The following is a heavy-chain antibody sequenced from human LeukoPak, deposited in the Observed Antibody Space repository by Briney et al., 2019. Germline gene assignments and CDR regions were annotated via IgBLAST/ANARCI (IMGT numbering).Heavy chain of an antibody. D-gene: IGHD1-26*01. J-gene: IGHJ4*02. CDR2: IYYSGST. CDR1: GGSISSSSYY. V-gene: IGHV4-39*06. CDR3: ARVVGAGYLDY. Sequence: PSETLSLTCTVSGGSISSSSYYWGWIRQPPGKGLEWNGSIYYSGSTYYNPSLKSRVTISVDTSKNQFPLKLSSVTAADTAVYYCARVVGAGYLDYWGQGTLVTVSS.